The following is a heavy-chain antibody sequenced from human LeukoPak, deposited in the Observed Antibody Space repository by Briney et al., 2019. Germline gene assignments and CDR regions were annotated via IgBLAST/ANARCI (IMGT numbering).Heavy chain of an antibody. J-gene: IGHJ6*02. D-gene: IGHD2-8*01. Sequence: SSVKVSCEASGGTLINYSITWVRQASGQGLEWMGGIIPIFGTANYAQKSQGRVTITTDESTSTAYMELRSLRSEDTAVYYCARGNSRWSTPTSSYYYRIDVWGQGTTVAVSS. CDR3: ARGNSRWSTPTSSYYYRIDV. CDR2: IIPIFGTA. CDR1: GGTLINYS. V-gene: IGHV1-69*05.